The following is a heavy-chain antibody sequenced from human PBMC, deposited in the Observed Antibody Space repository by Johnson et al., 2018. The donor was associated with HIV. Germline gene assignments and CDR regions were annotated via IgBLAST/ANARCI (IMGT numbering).Heavy chain of an antibody. CDR2: IGTAGGT. J-gene: IGHJ3*02. CDR1: GFTFSSYD. Sequence: EVQLVESGGGLVQPGGSLRLSCAASGFTFSSYDMHWVRQATGKGLEWVSVIGTAGGTYYSGSVKGRFTISRENAKNSLYLQMNSLRTGDTAVYYCAKGWRQLWPTGEGAFDIWGQGTMVTVSS. CDR3: AKGWRQLWPTGEGAFDI. V-gene: IGHV3-13*01. D-gene: IGHD5-18*01.